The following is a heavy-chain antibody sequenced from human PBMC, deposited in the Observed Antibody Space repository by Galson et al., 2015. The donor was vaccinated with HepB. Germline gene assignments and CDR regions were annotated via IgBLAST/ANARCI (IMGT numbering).Heavy chain of an antibody. D-gene: IGHD6-19*01. J-gene: IGHJ4*02. CDR1: GGSISSYY. V-gene: IGHV4-59*01. CDR2: IYYSGST. CDR3: ATFQNSGFDY. Sequence: ETLSLTCTVSGGSISSYYWSWIRQPPGKGLEWIGYIYYSGSTNYNPSLKSRVTISVDTSKNQFSLKLSSVTAADTAVYYCATFQNSGFDYWGQGILVTVSS.